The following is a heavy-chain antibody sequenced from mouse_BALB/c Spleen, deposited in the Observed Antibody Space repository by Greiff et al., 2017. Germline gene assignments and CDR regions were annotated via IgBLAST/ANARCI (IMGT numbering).Heavy chain of an antibody. CDR1: GFNIKDTY. Sequence: DVKLAESGAELVKPGASVKLSCTASGFNIKDTYMHWVKQRPEQGLEWIGRIDPANGNTKYDPKFQGKATITADTSSNTAYLQLSSLTSEDTAVYYCATSDGYYWFAYWGQGTLVTVSA. D-gene: IGHD2-3*01. CDR2: IDPANGNT. J-gene: IGHJ3*01. CDR3: ATSDGYYWFAY. V-gene: IGHV14-3*02.